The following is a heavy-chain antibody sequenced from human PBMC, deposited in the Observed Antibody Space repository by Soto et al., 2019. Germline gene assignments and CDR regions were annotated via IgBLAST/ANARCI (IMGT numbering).Heavy chain of an antibody. D-gene: IGHD2-2*01. V-gene: IGHV3-23*01. CDR3: AKDFKVARIVVVPAASAGY. CDR1: GFPFSSYA. Sequence: GGSLRLSCAASGFPFSSYAMSLVRQAPGKGLEWVSAISGSGGSTYYADSVKGRFTISRDNSKNTLYLQMNSLRAEDTAVYYCAKDFKVARIVVVPAASAGYWGQGTLVTVSS. CDR2: ISGSGGST. J-gene: IGHJ4*02.